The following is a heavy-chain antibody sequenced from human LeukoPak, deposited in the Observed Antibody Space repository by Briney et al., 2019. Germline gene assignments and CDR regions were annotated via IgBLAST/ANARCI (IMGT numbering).Heavy chain of an antibody. V-gene: IGHV4-59*01. J-gene: IGHJ4*02. D-gene: IGHD3-22*01. CDR2: IYYSGSP. CDR1: GGSISSYY. Sequence: SETLSLTCTVSGGSISSYYWSWIRQPPGKGLEWIGYIYYSGSPNYNPSLKSRVTISVHTSKKQFSLKLSSVTAADTAVYYCARGADSSGYYSIFYFDYWGQGTLVTVSS. CDR3: ARGADSSGYYSIFYFDY.